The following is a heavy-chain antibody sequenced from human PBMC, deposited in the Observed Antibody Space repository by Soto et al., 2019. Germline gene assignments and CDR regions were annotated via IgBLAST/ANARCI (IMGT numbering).Heavy chain of an antibody. V-gene: IGHV4-59*01. CDR1: GGSMSTYY. CDR3: ARGEDSASSYFGY. J-gene: IGHJ4*02. Sequence: PSETLCLTCTVSGGSMSTYYWRLIRQPPGKGLEWIPYLHTSGSTTYTPSLQSRVTISVDTSKNPFSLKISSVTAADTAVYYCARGEDSASSYFGYWGQGGLVTVSS. D-gene: IGHD6-6*01. CDR2: LHTSGST.